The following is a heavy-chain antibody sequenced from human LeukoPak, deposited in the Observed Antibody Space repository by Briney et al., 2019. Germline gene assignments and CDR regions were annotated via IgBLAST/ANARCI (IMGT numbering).Heavy chain of an antibody. CDR2: VSYSGRT. D-gene: IGHD1-1*01. CDR3: ARHERGAENLDY. CDR1: GDSVSSTPYY. V-gene: IGHV4-61*01. J-gene: IGHJ4*02. Sequence: SETLSLTCTVSGDSVSSTPYYWSWSRQPPGKGLECIGYVSYSGRTNHNPSLKSQVTISADTSKNQFSLKLTFVTAADTAVYHCARHERGAENLDYWGQGTLVTVSS.